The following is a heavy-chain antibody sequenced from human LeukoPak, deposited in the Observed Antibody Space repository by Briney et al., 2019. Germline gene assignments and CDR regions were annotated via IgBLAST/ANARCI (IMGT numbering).Heavy chain of an antibody. CDR3: ARGWGYSSSFDY. J-gene: IGHJ4*02. D-gene: IGHD5-18*01. CDR1: GGSMSSYY. Sequence: PSETLSLTCTVSGGSMSSYYWSWIRQPPGKGLDWIGYIYYSGSTNYNPSLKSRVTISVDTSKNQFSLKLSSVTAADTAVYYCARGWGYSSSFDYWGQGTLVTVSS. V-gene: IGHV4-59*01. CDR2: IYYSGST.